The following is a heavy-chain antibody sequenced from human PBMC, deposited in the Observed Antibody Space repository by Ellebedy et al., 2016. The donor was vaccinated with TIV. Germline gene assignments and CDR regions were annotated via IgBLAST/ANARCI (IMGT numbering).Heavy chain of an antibody. Sequence: AASVKVSCKASGYSFTGYYMHWARQAPGQGLEWMGWINPKSGGTNYAQKFQGRVTMTRDKSISKAYMEMSRLRSDDTAMYYCARDTPEGLLPYNWFDPWGQGTLVTVSS. CDR2: INPKSGGT. V-gene: IGHV1-2*02. J-gene: IGHJ5*02. CDR1: GYSFTGYY. CDR3: ARDTPEGLLPYNWFDP. D-gene: IGHD2-15*01.